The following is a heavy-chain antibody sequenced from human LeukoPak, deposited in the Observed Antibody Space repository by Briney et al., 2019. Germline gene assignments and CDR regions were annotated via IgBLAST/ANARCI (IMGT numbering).Heavy chain of an antibody. V-gene: IGHV1-18*01. CDR3: ARDKDCSSTSCYLWGAYGMDV. J-gene: IGHJ6*02. CDR2: ISAYNGNT. CDR1: GYTFTSYG. D-gene: IGHD2-2*01. Sequence: RASVKVSCKASGYTFTSYGISWVRPAPGQGLEWMGWISAYNGNTNYAQKLQGRVTMSTDTSTSTAYMELRSLRSDDTAVYYCARDKDCSSTSCYLWGAYGMDVWGQGTTVTVSS.